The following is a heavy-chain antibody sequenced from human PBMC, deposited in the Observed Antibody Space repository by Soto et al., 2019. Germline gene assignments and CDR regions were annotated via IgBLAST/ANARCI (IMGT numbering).Heavy chain of an antibody. CDR2: IYHSGST. J-gene: IGHJ6*02. CDR1: GGSISSSNW. D-gene: IGHD2-2*01. V-gene: IGHV4-4*02. CDR3: ARLFRYCSSTSCTQGYYYGMDV. Sequence: SETLSLTCAVSGGSISSSNWWSWVRQPPGKGLEWIGEIYHSGSTNYNPSLKSRVTISVDKSKNQFSLKLSSVTAADTAVYYCARLFRYCSSTSCTQGYYYGMDVWGQGTAVTVSS.